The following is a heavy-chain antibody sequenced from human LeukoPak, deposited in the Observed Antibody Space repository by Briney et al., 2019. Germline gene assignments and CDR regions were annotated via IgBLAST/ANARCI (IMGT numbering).Heavy chain of an antibody. CDR2: IYYSGST. CDR1: GGSINSSSYY. CDR3: ARAIGTRYGYFDY. D-gene: IGHD1-14*01. V-gene: IGHV4-39*01. J-gene: IGHJ4*02. Sequence: SETLSLTCTVSGGSINSSSYYWGWIRQPPGKGLEWIGSIYYSGSTYYNPSLKSRVTISVVTSKNQFSLKLSSVTAADTAVYYCARAIGTRYGYFDYWGQGTLVTVSS.